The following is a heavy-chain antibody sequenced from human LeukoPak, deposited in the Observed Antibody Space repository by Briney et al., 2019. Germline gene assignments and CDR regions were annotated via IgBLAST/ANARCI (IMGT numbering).Heavy chain of an antibody. CDR2: ISSSGSTI. J-gene: IGHJ6*03. V-gene: IGHV3-48*03. CDR1: GFTFSSYE. D-gene: IGHD5-12*01. CDR3: ARERGVAPYYYYYMDV. Sequence: HPGGSLRFSCAASGFTFSSYEMNWVRQAPGKGLEWVSYISSSGSTIYYADSVKGRFTISRDNAKNSLYLQMNSLRAEDTAVYYCARERGVAPYYYYYMDVWGKGTTVTISS.